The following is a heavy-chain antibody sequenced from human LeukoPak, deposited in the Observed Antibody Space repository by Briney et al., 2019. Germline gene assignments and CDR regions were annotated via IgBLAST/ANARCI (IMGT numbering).Heavy chain of an antibody. J-gene: IGHJ3*02. CDR3: ARDPSREYSYGDAFDI. CDR2: ISYNGSNK. V-gene: IGHV3-30-3*01. CDR1: GFTFSSYA. D-gene: IGHD5-18*01. Sequence: GGSLRLSCVASGFTFSSYAMHWVRQAPGKGLEWVAVISYNGSNKYYADSVKGRFTISRDNSKNTLYLQMNSLRAEDTAVYYCARDPSREYSYGDAFDIWGQGTMVTVSS.